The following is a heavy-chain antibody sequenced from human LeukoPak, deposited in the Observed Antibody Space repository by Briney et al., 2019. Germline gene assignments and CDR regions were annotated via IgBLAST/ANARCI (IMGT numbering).Heavy chain of an antibody. D-gene: IGHD2-2*01. CDR3: AKTAVPAAILSWFDP. J-gene: IGHJ5*02. Sequence: VGSLRLSCAAPGVTFSSDVMSWVRQGLGKGVGWVSAISGSVGSTYYADSVKGRFTISKDNSKNTLYLQMNSLRAEHTAVYYCAKTAVPAAILSWFDPWGQGTLVTVSS. CDR1: GVTFSSDV. CDR2: ISGSVGST. V-gene: IGHV3-23*01.